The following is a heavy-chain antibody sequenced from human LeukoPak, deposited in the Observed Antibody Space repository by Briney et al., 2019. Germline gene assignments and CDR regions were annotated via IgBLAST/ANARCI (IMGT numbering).Heavy chain of an antibody. CDR2: INWNGGST. Sequence: GGSLRLSCAASGFTFDDYGMSWVRQAPGKWLEWVSGINWNGGSTGYAESVKGRFTISRDNAKNSLYLQMNSLRAEDTALYYCARGGLELRVIDYYYYMDVWGKGTTVTVSS. CDR3: ARGGLELRVIDYYYYMDV. V-gene: IGHV3-20*04. D-gene: IGHD1-7*01. CDR1: GFTFDDYG. J-gene: IGHJ6*03.